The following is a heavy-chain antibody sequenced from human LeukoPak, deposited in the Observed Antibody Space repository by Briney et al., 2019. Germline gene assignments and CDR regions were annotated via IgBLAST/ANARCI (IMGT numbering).Heavy chain of an antibody. CDR2: IWYDGSNK. Sequence: PGGSLRLSCAASGFTFSSYGMHWVRQAPGKGLEWVAVIWYDGSNKYCADSVKGRFTISRDNSKNTLYPQMNSLRAEDTAVYYCASNAAAGTFDYWGQGTLVTVSS. J-gene: IGHJ4*02. V-gene: IGHV3-33*01. CDR3: ASNAAAGTFDY. CDR1: GFTFSSYG. D-gene: IGHD6-13*01.